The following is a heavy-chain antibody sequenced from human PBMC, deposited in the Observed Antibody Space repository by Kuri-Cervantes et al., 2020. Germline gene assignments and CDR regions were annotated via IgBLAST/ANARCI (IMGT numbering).Heavy chain of an antibody. CDR2: ISWNSGSI. CDR1: GFTFDDYA. D-gene: IGHD3-22*01. J-gene: IGHJ4*02. CDR3: ARDDSSGSSFSN. V-gene: IGHV3-9*01. Sequence: GGSLRLSCAASGFTFDDYAMHWVRQAPGKGLEWASGISWNSGSIGYADSVKGRFTISRDNAKNSLYLQMNSLRAEDTAVYYCARDDSSGSSFSNWGQGTLVTVSS.